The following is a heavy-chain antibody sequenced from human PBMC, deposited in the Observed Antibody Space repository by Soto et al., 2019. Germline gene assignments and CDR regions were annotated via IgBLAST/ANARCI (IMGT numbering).Heavy chain of an antibody. V-gene: IGHV1-69*02. CDR1: GGSFSSYT. J-gene: IGHJ4*02. CDR3: ARNAYYDFWSGYLDY. CDR2: IIPILGIA. D-gene: IGHD3-3*01. Sequence: SVKVSCKASGGSFSSYTISWVRQAPGQGLEWMGRIIPILGIANYAQKFQGRVTITADKSTSTAYMELSSLRSEDTAVYYCARNAYYDFWSGYLDYWGQGTLVTVSS.